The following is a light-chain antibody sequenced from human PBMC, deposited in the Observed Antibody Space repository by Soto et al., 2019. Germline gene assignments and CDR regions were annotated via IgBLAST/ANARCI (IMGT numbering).Light chain of an antibody. J-gene: IGLJ2*01. CDR2: DVS. CDR1: SSDVGGYNY. Sequence: QSALTQPASVSGSPGQSITISCTGTSSDVGGYNYVSWYQQHPGKAPKLMIYDVSNRPSGVSNRVSGSKSGNTAALTISGLPAEDEADYYCSSCTSSSTVVFGGGTKVTVL. V-gene: IGLV2-14*01. CDR3: SSCTSSSTVV.